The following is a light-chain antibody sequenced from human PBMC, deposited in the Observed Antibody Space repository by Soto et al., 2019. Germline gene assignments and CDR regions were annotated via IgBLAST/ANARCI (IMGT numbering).Light chain of an antibody. CDR2: DTS. Sequence: QAVVTQEPSLTVSPGGTVTLTCGSSTGPVTSGHYPYWFQQKPGQAPRTLIYDTSNKASWTPARFSGSLLGGKAALTLSGAQPEDEAEYYCLLSYSDARGVFGTGTKVTVL. CDR3: LLSYSDARGV. CDR1: TGPVTSGHY. J-gene: IGLJ1*01. V-gene: IGLV7-46*01.